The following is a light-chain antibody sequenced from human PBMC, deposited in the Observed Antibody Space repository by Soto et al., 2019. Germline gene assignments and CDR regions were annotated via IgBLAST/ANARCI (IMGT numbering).Light chain of an antibody. CDR2: GAA. Sequence: EMVLTQSPGTLSLSPGERASLSCRASQSVSSSYLAWYQQKPGQAPRLLIYGAASRATGIPDRFSGSGSGTDLTLTFSSREHEDFAVYYCQQYGSSPRFTFGPGTKVDIK. CDR3: QQYGSSPRFT. CDR1: QSVSSSY. J-gene: IGKJ3*01. V-gene: IGKV3-20*01.